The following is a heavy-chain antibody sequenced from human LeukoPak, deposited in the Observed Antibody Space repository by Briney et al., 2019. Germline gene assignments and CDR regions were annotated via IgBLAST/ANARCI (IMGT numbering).Heavy chain of an antibody. V-gene: IGHV3-23*01. D-gene: IGHD6-19*01. Sequence: GGSLRHSCAASGFTFSSYAMSWVRQAPGKGLEWVSAISGSGGSTYYADSVKGRFTISRDNSKNTLYLQMNSLRAEDTAVYYCAKRSRVAVAGPYYYYYYMDVWGKGTTVTVSS. CDR2: ISGSGGST. CDR3: AKRSRVAVAGPYYYYYYMDV. J-gene: IGHJ6*03. CDR1: GFTFSSYA.